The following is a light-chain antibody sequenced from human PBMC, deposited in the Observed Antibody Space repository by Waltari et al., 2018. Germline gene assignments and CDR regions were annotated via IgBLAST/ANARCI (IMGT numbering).Light chain of an antibody. CDR1: QSLVQSDGNTF. Sequence: DVVMTQSPLSLAVTLGQPASISCWSIQSLVQSDGNTFLNWFHQRPGQSPRRLIYKVSNRESGVPDRFSGSGSGTAFTLKISRVEAEDVGIFYCLQSSQWPYAFGQGTKLEIK. CDR3: LQSSQWPYA. V-gene: IGKV2-30*02. J-gene: IGKJ2*01. CDR2: KVS.